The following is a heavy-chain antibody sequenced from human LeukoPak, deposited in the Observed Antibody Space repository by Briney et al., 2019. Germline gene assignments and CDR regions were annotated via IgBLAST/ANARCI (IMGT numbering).Heavy chain of an antibody. J-gene: IGHJ4*02. CDR3: AKGSVRLRLGELYDY. V-gene: IGHV3-23*01. D-gene: IGHD3-16*01. CDR1: EFDFSSHA. Sequence: PGGSLRLSCAASEFDFSSHAMTWVRQAPGKGLEWVSAISISGSKTYYADSVKGRFTISRDNSKNTLYLQMSSLRAEDTAVYYCAKGSVRLRLGELYDYWGQGTLVTVSS. CDR2: ISISGSKT.